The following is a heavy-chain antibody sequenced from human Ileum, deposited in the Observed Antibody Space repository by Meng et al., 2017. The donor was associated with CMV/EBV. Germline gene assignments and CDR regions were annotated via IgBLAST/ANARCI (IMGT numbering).Heavy chain of an antibody. CDR2: ISPKSGNF. Sequence: ASVKVSCKASGYTFTDYNFHWARQAPGQGLEWMAWISPKSGNFNDAQKFQGRVTLTRDTSISVVYMELSGLRSDETAVSFCVVGGGTGHFDYWGQGTLVTVSS. D-gene: IGHD1-1*01. J-gene: IGHJ4*02. CDR3: VVGGGTGHFDY. V-gene: IGHV1-2*02. CDR1: GYTFTDYN.